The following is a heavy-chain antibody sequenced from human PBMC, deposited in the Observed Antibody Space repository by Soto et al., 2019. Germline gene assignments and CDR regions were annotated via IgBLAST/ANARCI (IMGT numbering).Heavy chain of an antibody. CDR2: ISYDGSNK. J-gene: IGHJ4*02. CDR3: AQSETWIQLSFFDY. D-gene: IGHD5-18*01. Sequence: QVQLVESGGGVVQPGRSLRLSCAASGFTFSSYGMHWVRQAPGKGLEWVAVISYDGSNKYYADSVKGRFTISRDNSKNTLYLQMNSLRAEDTAVYYCAQSETWIQLSFFDYWGQGTLVTVSS. CDR1: GFTFSSYG. V-gene: IGHV3-30*18.